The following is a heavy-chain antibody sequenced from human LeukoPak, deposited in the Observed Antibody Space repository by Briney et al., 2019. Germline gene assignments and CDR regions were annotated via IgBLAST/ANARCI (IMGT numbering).Heavy chain of an antibody. V-gene: IGHV3-9*01. D-gene: IGHD6-19*01. CDR3: AKDLGLAVAGTYYYYGMDV. CDR2: ISWSSGSI. J-gene: IGHJ6*02. Sequence: SLRLSCAASGFTFDDYAMHWVRQAPGKGLEWVSGISWSSGSIGYADSVKGRFTISRDNAKNSLYLQMNSLRAEDTALYYCAKDLGLAVAGTYYYYGMDVWGQGPTDTVSS. CDR1: GFTFDDYA.